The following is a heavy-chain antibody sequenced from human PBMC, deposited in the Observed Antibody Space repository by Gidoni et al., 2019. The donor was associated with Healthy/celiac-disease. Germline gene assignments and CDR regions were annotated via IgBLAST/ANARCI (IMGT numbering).Heavy chain of an antibody. J-gene: IGHJ6*02. CDR2: IKQDGSEK. D-gene: IGHD3-22*01. CDR3: ARDHRTVITPSYYYYGMDV. V-gene: IGHV3-7*01. Sequence: EVQLVESGGGLVQPGGSLRLSCAASGLTFRSYWMSWVRQAPGKGLEWVANIKQDGSEKYYVDSVKGRFTISRDNAKNSLYLQMNSLRAEDTAVYYWARDHRTVITPSYYYYGMDVWGQGTTVTVSS. CDR1: GLTFRSYW.